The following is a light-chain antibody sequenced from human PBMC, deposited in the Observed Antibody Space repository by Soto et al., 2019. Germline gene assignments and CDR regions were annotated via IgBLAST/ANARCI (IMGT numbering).Light chain of an antibody. J-gene: IGKJ5*01. V-gene: IGKV1D-12*01. CDR2: AAS. CDR3: QQLNSYPIT. CDR1: QGLSSW. Sequence: DIQMTQSPSSVSASVGDRVTITCRASQGLSSWLAWYQQKPGKAPRLLIYAASNLQSGVPSRFSGSGSGTDFTLTIDNLQPEDFATYYCQQLNSYPITFGQGTRLEIK.